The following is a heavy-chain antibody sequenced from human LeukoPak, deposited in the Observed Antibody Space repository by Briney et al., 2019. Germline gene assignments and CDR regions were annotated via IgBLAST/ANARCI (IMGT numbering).Heavy chain of an antibody. D-gene: IGHD3-9*01. CDR1: GFTFSSYA. J-gene: IGHJ3*02. CDR2: ISYDGSNK. V-gene: IGHV3-30*04. Sequence: GGSLRLSCAASGFTFSSYAMHWVRQAPGKGLEWVAVISYDGSNKYYADSVKGRFTISRDNSKNTLYLQMNSLRAEDTAVYYCARGDYDILSGDAFDTWGQGTMVTVSS. CDR3: ARGDYDILSGDAFDT.